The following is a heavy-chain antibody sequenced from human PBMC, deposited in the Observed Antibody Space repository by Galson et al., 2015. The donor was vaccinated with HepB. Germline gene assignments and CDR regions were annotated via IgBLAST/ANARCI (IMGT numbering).Heavy chain of an antibody. D-gene: IGHD3-16*01. J-gene: IGHJ6*02. CDR2: IDWDDDK. CDR1: GFSLSTSGMC. Sequence: PALVKPTQTLTLTCTFSGFSLSTSGMCVSWIRQPPGKALEWLARIDWDDDKYYRTSLKTRPTTSKDTYQNQVVLNITNMDPVDTATYYCARSYDRGMDVWGQGTTVTVSS. CDR3: ARSYDRGMDV. V-gene: IGHV2-70*11.